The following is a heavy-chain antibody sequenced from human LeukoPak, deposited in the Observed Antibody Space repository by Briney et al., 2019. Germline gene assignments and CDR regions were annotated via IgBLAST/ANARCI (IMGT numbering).Heavy chain of an antibody. V-gene: IGHV3-30*18. D-gene: IGHD1-26*01. CDR2: ISSDGSNK. J-gene: IGHJ4*02. CDR3: AKRVAGSTPDY. CDR1: GFTFSSYG. Sequence: GGSLRLSCAASGFTFSSYGMHWVRQAPGKGLEWVAVISSDGSNKYYADSVKGRFTISRDNSKNTLHLQMNSLRAEDTAVYYCAKRVAGSTPDYWGQGTLVTVSS.